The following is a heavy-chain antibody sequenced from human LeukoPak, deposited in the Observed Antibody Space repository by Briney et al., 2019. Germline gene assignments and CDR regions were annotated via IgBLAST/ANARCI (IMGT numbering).Heavy chain of an antibody. V-gene: IGHV4-30-4*01. J-gene: IGHJ3*02. CDR1: GGSISSGDYY. Sequence: SQTLSLTCTVSGGSISSGDYYWSWIRQPPGKGLEWIGYIYYSGSTYYNPSLKSRVTISVDTSKNQFSLKLSSVTAADTAVYYCARDVEMAKFAFDIWGQGTMVTVSS. CDR3: ARDVEMAKFAFDI. CDR2: IYYSGST. D-gene: IGHD5-24*01.